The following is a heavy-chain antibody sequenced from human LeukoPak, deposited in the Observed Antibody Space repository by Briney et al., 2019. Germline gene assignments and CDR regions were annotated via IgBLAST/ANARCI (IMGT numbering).Heavy chain of an antibody. CDR1: GYTFTGYY. J-gene: IGHJ6*03. D-gene: IGHD2-15*01. Sequence: ASVKVSCKASGYTFTGYYMHWVRQAPGQGLEWMGWINPNSGGTNYAQKFQGRVTMTRDTSISTAYMELSRLRSDDTAVYYCARGPGYCSGGSCRPRYYYYMDVWGKGTTVTVSS. V-gene: IGHV1-2*02. CDR2: INPNSGGT. CDR3: ARGPGYCSGGSCRPRYYYYMDV.